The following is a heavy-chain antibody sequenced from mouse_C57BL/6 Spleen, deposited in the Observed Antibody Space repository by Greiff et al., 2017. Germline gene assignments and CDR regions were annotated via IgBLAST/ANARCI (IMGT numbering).Heavy chain of an antibody. V-gene: IGHV1-39*01. CDR2: INPNYGTT. D-gene: IGHD2-2*01. CDR1: GYSFTDYN. CDR3: ARHGGLWLRRARFAY. Sequence: VQLQQSGPELVKPGASVKISCKASGYSFTDYNMNWVKQSNGKSLEWIGVINPNYGTTSYTQKFKGKATLNADQSSSTAYMQLNSLTSEDSVVYFCARHGGLWLRRARFAYWGQGTLVTVSA. J-gene: IGHJ3*01.